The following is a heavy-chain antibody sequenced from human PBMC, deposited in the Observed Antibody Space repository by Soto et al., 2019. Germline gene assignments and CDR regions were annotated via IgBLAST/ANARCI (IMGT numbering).Heavy chain of an antibody. CDR3: ARGLVRGVFDY. V-gene: IGHV3-64*01. Sequence: EVQLVESGVGLVQPGGSLRLSCAASGFTFSSYAMHWVRQAPGKGLEYVSTISSNGGSTYYANSVKGRFTISRDNSKNTLYLQMGSLRAEDMAVYYCARGLVRGVFDYWGQGTLVTVSS. D-gene: IGHD3-10*01. J-gene: IGHJ4*02. CDR2: ISSNGGST. CDR1: GFTFSSYA.